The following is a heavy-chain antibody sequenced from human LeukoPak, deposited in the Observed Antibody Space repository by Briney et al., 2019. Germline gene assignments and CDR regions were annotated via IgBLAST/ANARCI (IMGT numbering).Heavy chain of an antibody. CDR1: GFTFSSYS. J-gene: IGHJ4*02. CDR3: AKDSIAVAGLFDY. D-gene: IGHD6-19*01. V-gene: IGHV3-21*04. Sequence: PGGSLRLSCAASGFTFSSYSMNWVRQAPGKGLEWVSSISSSSYIYYADSVKGRFTISRDNSKNTLYLQMNSLRAEDTAVYYCAKDSIAVAGLFDYWGQGTLVTVSS. CDR2: ISSSSYI.